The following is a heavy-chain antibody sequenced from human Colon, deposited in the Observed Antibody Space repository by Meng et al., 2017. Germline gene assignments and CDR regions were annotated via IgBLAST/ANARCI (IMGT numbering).Heavy chain of an antibody. CDR2: ARIDYANT. D-gene: IGHD3-16*01. V-gene: IGHV4-61*08. Sequence: QGQLQEAGPGLVMPSETLSLICAVSGASVRSPDHQWGWVRQPPGKGLEWIGYARIDYANTNYNPSLKSRVNVSLDTSKNQFSLNVRSVTAADTAVYYCARDYWGSLDFWGQGILVTVSS. J-gene: IGHJ4*02. CDR1: GASVRSPDHQ. CDR3: ARDYWGSLDF.